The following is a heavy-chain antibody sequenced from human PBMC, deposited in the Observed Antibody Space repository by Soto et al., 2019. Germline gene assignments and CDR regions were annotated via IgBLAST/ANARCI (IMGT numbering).Heavy chain of an antibody. D-gene: IGHD5-12*01. Sequence: EVQLVESGGDLVQPGGSLRLSCAASGFTFSSYWMSWVRQAPGKGLEWVANIKPDGSEKIYVDSVKGLFTISRDNAKNSLYLQMNSLRAEDTAVYYCANIGRSDRAFDIWGQGTMVTVSS. J-gene: IGHJ3*02. V-gene: IGHV3-7*01. CDR2: IKPDGSEK. CDR1: GFTFSSYW. CDR3: ANIGRSDRAFDI.